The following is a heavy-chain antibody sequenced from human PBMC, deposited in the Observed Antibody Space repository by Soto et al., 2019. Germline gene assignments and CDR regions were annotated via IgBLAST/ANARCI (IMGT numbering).Heavy chain of an antibody. CDR1: GGSVSSNSAA. D-gene: IGHD3-3*01. V-gene: IGHV6-1*01. J-gene: IGHJ3*02. Sequence: TLSLTCAISGGSVSSNSAAWNRIRQSPSRGLEWLGRTYYRSKWYNDYAVSVKSRITINPDTSKNQFSLQLNSVTPEDTAVYYCAREDRTFFGVVPDAFDIWGQGTMVTVSS. CDR3: AREDRTFFGVVPDAFDI. CDR2: TYYRSKWYN.